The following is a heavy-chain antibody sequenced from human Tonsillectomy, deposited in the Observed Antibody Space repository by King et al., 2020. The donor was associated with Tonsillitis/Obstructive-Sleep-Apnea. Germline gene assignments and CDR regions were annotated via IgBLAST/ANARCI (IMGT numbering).Heavy chain of an antibody. CDR1: DFTFSSAW. D-gene: IGHD4-17*01. Sequence: VQLVESGGGLVKPGGSLRLSCEASDFTFSSAWMNWVRQAPGKGLEWVGRIKSRSDGGTRDYAAPVKGRFTISRVDSKNTLYLQMNGLKTEDTAVYYCTTDENDYGAYHSRHGLAFDIWGQGTMVIVSS. CDR2: IKSRSDGGTR. J-gene: IGHJ3*02. CDR3: TTDENDYGAYHSRHGLAFDI. V-gene: IGHV3-15*07.